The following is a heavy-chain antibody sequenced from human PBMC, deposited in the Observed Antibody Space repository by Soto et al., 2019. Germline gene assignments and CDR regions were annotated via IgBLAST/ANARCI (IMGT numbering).Heavy chain of an antibody. J-gene: IGHJ4*02. CDR2: ISAYTANA. Sequence: QIQLFQSGAEVKKPGASVKVTCNASGYTFRNFCISWLRQAPGQGLEWMGWISAYTANANYAQKFQGRLTMTADTSTSTAYMELRSLRSDDTAVYYCARENSYFDYWGQGTLVTVSS. CDR1: GYTFRNFC. V-gene: IGHV1-18*01. CDR3: ARENSYFDY.